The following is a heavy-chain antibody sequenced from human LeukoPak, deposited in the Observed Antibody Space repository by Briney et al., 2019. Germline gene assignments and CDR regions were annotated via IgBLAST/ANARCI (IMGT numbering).Heavy chain of an antibody. Sequence: ASVKVSCKASGYTFTSYGISWVRQAPGQGLERMGWISAYNGNTNYAQKLQGRVTMTTDTSTSTAYMELRSLRSDDTAVYYCARAGYYDFWSGNDYWGQGTLVTVSS. V-gene: IGHV1-18*01. J-gene: IGHJ4*02. D-gene: IGHD3-3*01. CDR2: ISAYNGNT. CDR1: GYTFTSYG. CDR3: ARAGYYDFWSGNDY.